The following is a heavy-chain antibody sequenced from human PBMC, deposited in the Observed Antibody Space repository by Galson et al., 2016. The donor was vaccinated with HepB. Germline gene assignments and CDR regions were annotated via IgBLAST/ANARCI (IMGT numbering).Heavy chain of an antibody. V-gene: IGHV1-18*04. Sequence: SVKVSCKASGYTFSSYSILWVRQAPGQGLEWMGWVSTSNGNTNSAQKLQGRVPMTTDTSTTTAYMELRTLRSDDTAVYYCARGGGRGYTDTGDYWGQGTLVTVSS. CDR2: VSTSNGNT. CDR1: GYTFSSYS. D-gene: IGHD5-18*01. J-gene: IGHJ4*02. CDR3: ARGGGRGYTDTGDY.